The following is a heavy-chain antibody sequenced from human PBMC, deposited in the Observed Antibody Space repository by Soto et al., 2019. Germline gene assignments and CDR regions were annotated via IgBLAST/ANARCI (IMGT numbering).Heavy chain of an antibody. J-gene: IGHJ4*02. CDR1: GGTFSSYA. CDR2: IVPIFGTA. Sequence: QVQLVQSGAEVKKPGSSVKVSCKASGGTFSSYAISWVRQAPGQGLEWMGGIVPIFGTANYAQKFQGRVTITADESTYTAYMELSSLRSEDTAVYYCARDALLWFGHSTYYFDYWGQGTLVTVSS. CDR3: ARDALLWFGHSTYYFDY. V-gene: IGHV1-69*01. D-gene: IGHD3-10*01.